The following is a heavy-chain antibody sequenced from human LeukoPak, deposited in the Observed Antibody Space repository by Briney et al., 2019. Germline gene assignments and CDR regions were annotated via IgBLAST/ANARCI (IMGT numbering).Heavy chain of an antibody. CDR1: GYTFTNDA. CDR2: IIIDTVNP. Sequence: ASVKVSCKASGYTFTNDAKNWVRAGPGQGREWMGWIIIDTVNPTYTQAFTGRVVFSLDTSVSTAYLQISSLKADDNAVYYCAREGDSSFGYFDYWGQGTLVTVSS. V-gene: IGHV7-4-1*02. D-gene: IGHD6-13*01. CDR3: AREGDSSFGYFDY. J-gene: IGHJ4*02.